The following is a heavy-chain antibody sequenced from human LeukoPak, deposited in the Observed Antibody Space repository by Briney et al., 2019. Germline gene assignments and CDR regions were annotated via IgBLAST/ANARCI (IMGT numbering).Heavy chain of an antibody. CDR3: ARKPDY. CDR1: GFTVSNNY. J-gene: IGHJ4*02. V-gene: IGHV3-53*01. CDR2: IYSGGSI. Sequence: GGSLRLSCAASGFTVSNNYMAWVRQPPGKGLEWVSLIYSGGSIYYADSVKGRFTISRDNSKNTLYLQMNSLKAEDTAVYYCARKPDYWGQGTLVTVSS.